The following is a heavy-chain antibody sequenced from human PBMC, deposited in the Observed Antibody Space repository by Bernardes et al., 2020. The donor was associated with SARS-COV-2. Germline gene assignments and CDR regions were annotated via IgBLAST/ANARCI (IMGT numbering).Heavy chain of an antibody. J-gene: IGHJ1*01. CDR1: GFTVSSNY. CDR2: ISFIGST. CDR3: ARSMRTAYNYYDSREFEYFQN. Sequence: GGSLRLSCAASGFTVSSNYMNWVRQAPGKGLEWVSLISFIGSTFYADSVKGRCTISRDNSKNTLYLQMNSLRAEDTAVYYCARSMRTAYNYYDSREFEYFQNWGQGTLVTVSS. V-gene: IGHV3-53*01. D-gene: IGHD3-22*01.